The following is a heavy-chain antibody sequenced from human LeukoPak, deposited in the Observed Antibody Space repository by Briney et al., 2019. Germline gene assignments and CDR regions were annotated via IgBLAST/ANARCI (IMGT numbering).Heavy chain of an antibody. D-gene: IGHD6-19*01. Sequence: GGSLRLSCAASGFTFSSYSMNWVRQAPGKGLEWVSSISSSSSYIYYADSVKGRFTISRDNAKNSLYLQMNSLRAEDTAVYYCARDTAVAGPADFYYYYYGMDVWGQGTTVTVSS. V-gene: IGHV3-21*01. J-gene: IGHJ6*02. CDR2: ISSSSSYI. CDR1: GFTFSSYS. CDR3: ARDTAVAGPADFYYYYYGMDV.